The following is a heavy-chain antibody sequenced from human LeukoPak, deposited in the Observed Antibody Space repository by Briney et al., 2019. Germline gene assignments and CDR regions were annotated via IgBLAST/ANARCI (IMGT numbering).Heavy chain of an antibody. CDR2: ITSDGSST. J-gene: IGHJ4*02. CDR3: AKRGSSWSFDY. Sequence: PGGSLRLSGAASGFTFSSYLMHWVRQAPGKGLVWVSLITSDGSSTSYTDSVKGRFTISRDNSKNTLYLQMNSLRAEDTAVYYCAKRGSSWSFDYWGQGTLVTVSS. D-gene: IGHD6-13*01. CDR1: GFTFSSYL. V-gene: IGHV3-74*01.